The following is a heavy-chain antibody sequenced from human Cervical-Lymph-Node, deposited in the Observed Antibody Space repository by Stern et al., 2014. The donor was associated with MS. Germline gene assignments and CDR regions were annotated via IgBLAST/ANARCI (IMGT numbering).Heavy chain of an antibody. J-gene: IGHJ4*02. V-gene: IGHV2-70*01. CDR3: ARTTSVTTSFDS. D-gene: IGHD4-17*01. CDR1: GFSLGTSGMC. Sequence: QVTLRESGPALVKPTQTLTLTCTFSGFSLGTSGMCVSWIRQPPGKALEGLALVDWDDDKYYNTSLKTRLTIPKDTSRNQVVLTMTNMDPVDTATYFCARTTSVTTSFDSWGQGTLVTVSS. CDR2: VDWDDDK.